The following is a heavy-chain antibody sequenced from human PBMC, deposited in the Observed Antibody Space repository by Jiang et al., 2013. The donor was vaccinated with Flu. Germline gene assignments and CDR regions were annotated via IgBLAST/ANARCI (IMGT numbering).Heavy chain of an antibody. V-gene: IGHV1-18*01. Sequence: SGAEVKKPGASVTVSCKTSGYTFSKYGVSWVRQAPGQGLEWMGWISAFNGDTNYVQNFQGRLTMTTDTSTSTAYMELRSLRANDTAIYFCARAISGLYSGSRSTFLDSWGQGTLVTVSS. CDR2: ISAFNGDT. CDR1: GYTFSKYG. J-gene: IGHJ4*02. CDR3: ARAISGLYSGSRSTFLDS. D-gene: IGHD1-26*01.